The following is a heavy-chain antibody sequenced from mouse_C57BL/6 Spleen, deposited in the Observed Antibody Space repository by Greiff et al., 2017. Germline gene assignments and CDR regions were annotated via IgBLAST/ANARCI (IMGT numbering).Heavy chain of an antibody. J-gene: IGHJ3*01. D-gene: IGHD1-1*01. CDR3: TTCYYYGSSARWFAY. Sequence: EVQLQQSGAELVRPGASVKLSCTASGFNIKDYYMHWVKQRPEQGLEWIGRIDPEDGDTEYAPKFQGKATMTADTSSNTAYLQLSSLTSEDTAVYYCTTCYYYGSSARWFAYWGQVTLVTVSA. CDR1: GFNIKDYY. CDR2: IDPEDGDT. V-gene: IGHV14-1*01.